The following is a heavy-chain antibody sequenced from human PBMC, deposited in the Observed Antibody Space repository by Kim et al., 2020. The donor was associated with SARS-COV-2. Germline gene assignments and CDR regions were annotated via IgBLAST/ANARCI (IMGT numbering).Heavy chain of an antibody. CDR3: AKKIVGATTYYGMDV. Sequence: EWMGGIIPIFGRRNYAQKFEGRVTITADESTSTAYMELSSLRSEDTAVYYCAKKIVGATTYYGMDVWGQGTTFTVSS. J-gene: IGHJ6*02. D-gene: IGHD1-26*01. CDR2: IIPIFGRR. V-gene: IGHV1-69*01.